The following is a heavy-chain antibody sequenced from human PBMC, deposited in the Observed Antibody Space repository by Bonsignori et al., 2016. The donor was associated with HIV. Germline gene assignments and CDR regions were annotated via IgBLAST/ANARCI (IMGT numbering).Heavy chain of an antibody. CDR2: INHRGNT. CDR1: GGSFSGHY. CDR3: ATPQGGIVATSDYTLSI. Sequence: SETLSLTCAVHGGSFSGHYWNWIRQPPGKGLEWIGEINHRGNTNYNPSLKSRVTISLDTSKNQFSLNLNSVTAADTAVYYCATPQGGIVATSDYTLSIWGQGTMVTVSS. V-gene: IGHV4-34*01. J-gene: IGHJ3*02. D-gene: IGHD5-12*01.